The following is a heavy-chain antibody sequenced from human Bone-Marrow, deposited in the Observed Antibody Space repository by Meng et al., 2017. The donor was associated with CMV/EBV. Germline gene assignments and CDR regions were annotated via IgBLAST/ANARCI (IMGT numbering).Heavy chain of an antibody. CDR3: ARDTRRTYYYDSSGYYQYFEH. Sequence: GESLKISCAASGFRFSTSWMSWVRQGPGKGLEWVANINEDGSEKYYVGSVRGRFTISRDNAKNSLYLQMNSLRAEDTAVYYCARDTRRTYYYDSSGYYQYFEHWGQGTLVTVSS. J-gene: IGHJ1*01. CDR2: INEDGSEK. CDR1: GFRFSTSW. D-gene: IGHD3-22*01. V-gene: IGHV3-7*01.